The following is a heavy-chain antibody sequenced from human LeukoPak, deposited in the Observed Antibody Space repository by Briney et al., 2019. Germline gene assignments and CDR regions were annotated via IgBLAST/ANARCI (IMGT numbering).Heavy chain of an antibody. Sequence: SETLSLTCSVSGGSISSYYWSWIRQPPGKGLEWIGYIYYSGSANYNPSLKSRVTISIDMSKNHFSLKVSSVTAADTAVYYCARDCPSSKDYDFWSGYSLGSYYYYMDVWGKGTTVTVSS. J-gene: IGHJ6*03. V-gene: IGHV4-59*12. D-gene: IGHD3-3*01. CDR1: GGSISSYY. CDR2: IYYSGSA. CDR3: ARDCPSSKDYDFWSGYSLGSYYYYMDV.